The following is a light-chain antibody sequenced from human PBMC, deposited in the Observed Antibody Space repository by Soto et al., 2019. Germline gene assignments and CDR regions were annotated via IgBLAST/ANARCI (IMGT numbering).Light chain of an antibody. J-gene: IGKJ1*01. CDR3: QQYGSSPET. V-gene: IGKV3-20*01. Sequence: EIVMTQSPATLSVSPGERATLSCRASQSVSSNLASYQQKPGQATRLLIYDASNRATGIPARFSGSGSWTAFIPTISRLEPEDFAVYYCQQYGSSPETFGQGTKVDIK. CDR2: DAS. CDR1: QSVSSN.